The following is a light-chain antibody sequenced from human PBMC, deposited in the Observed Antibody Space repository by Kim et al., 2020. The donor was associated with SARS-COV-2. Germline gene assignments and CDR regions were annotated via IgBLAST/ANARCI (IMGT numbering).Light chain of an antibody. V-gene: IGLV2-14*03. CDR2: DVT. Sequence: GQSITISCTGTSSDVGLYDYVSWYQQHPGEAPKLIISDVTNRPSGVSNRFSGSKSGSTASLTISRLQAEDEADYYCSSYTTSSSWVFGGGTQLTVL. CDR3: SSYTTSSSWV. CDR1: SSDVGLYDY. J-gene: IGLJ3*02.